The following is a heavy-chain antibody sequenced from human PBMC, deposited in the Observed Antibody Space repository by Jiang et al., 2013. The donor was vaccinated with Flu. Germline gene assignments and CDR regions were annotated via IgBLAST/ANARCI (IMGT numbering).Heavy chain of an antibody. CDR2: ISYDGSNK. J-gene: IGHJ3*02. V-gene: IGHV3-30*04. Sequence: GRSLRLSCAASGFTFSSYAMHWVRQAPGKGLEWVAVISYDGSNKYYADSVKGRFTISRDNSKNTLYLQMNSLRAEDTAVYYCAREGFYGSGSYAFDIWGQGTMVTVSS. CDR1: GFTFSSYA. CDR3: AREGFYGSGSYAFDI. D-gene: IGHD3-10*01.